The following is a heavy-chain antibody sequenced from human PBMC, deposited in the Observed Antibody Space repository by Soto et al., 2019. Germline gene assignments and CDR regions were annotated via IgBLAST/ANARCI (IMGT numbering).Heavy chain of an antibody. Sequence: PGESLKISCKGSGYSFTSYWIGWVRQMPGKGLEWMGIIYPGDSDTRYSPSFQGQVTISADKSISTAYLQWSSLKASDTAMYYCARLDDSSGYYSDYYYGMDVWGQGTRVTVSS. D-gene: IGHD3-22*01. CDR2: IYPGDSDT. J-gene: IGHJ6*02. V-gene: IGHV5-51*01. CDR1: GYSFTSYW. CDR3: ARLDDSSGYYSDYYYGMDV.